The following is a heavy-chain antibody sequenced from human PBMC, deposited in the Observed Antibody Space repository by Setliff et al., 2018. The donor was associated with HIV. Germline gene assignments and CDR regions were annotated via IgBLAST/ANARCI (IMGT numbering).Heavy chain of an antibody. D-gene: IGHD3-3*01. CDR1: GGSFSAYY. V-gene: IGHV4-34*01. Sequence: SETLSLTCAVYGGSFSAYYWSWLRQPPGNGLEWIGEINHSGRTIPSPSLGSRVTRSIDPSKNQFSLKLGSVRAADTAVYYCTRGIQYYNLWRGYTNNYHMDVWGRGTTVTVSS. CDR3: TRGIQYYNLWRGYTNNYHMDV. J-gene: IGHJ6*03. CDR2: INHSGRT.